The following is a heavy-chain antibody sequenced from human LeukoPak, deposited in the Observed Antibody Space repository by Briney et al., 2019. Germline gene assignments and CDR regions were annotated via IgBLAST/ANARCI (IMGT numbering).Heavy chain of an antibody. J-gene: IGHJ4*02. Sequence: SETLSLTCTVSDASISGYYWSWIRQPPGEGLEWIGSIHFSGSTNYNPSLRSRVTISVDTSKNQLSLKLSSVTAADMAVYYCARDLGGIYFDYWGQGTLVTVSS. CDR2: IHFSGST. V-gene: IGHV4-59*01. CDR3: ARDLGGIYFDY. CDR1: DASISGYY. D-gene: IGHD1-26*01.